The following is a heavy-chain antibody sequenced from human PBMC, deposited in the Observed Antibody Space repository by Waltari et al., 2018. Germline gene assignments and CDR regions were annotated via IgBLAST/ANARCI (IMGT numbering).Heavy chain of an antibody. J-gene: IGHJ5*01. Sequence: QLVDSGGGLVKPGGSLRLYCAASGFIFRSYSRHGVRQAHGKGLEWVSSISNSGSFVDYGDSVKGRFTISRDNAKNSLSLQMNNLRVEDTAVYYCTRGVRLEAAWVSYNWFDTWGHGTLVTVSS. D-gene: IGHD3-16*01. V-gene: IGHV3-21*01. CDR2: ISNSGSFV. CDR3: TRGVRLEAAWVSYNWFDT. CDR1: GFIFRSYS.